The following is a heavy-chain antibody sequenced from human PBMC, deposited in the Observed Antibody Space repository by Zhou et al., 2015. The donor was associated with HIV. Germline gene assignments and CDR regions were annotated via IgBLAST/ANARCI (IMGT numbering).Heavy chain of an antibody. Sequence: QVQLVQSGAEVKKPGASVKVSCKASGYTFTSYGISWVRQAPGQGLEWMGWISAYNGNTNYAQNLQVRVTMTTDTPTTTAYMELRSLRSDDTAVYYCARDRDSSGYSDAFDVWAKGQWSPSLQ. J-gene: IGHJ3*01. CDR2: ISAYNGNT. V-gene: IGHV1-18*01. CDR1: GYTFTSYG. D-gene: IGHD3-22*01. CDR3: ARDRDSSGYSDAFDV.